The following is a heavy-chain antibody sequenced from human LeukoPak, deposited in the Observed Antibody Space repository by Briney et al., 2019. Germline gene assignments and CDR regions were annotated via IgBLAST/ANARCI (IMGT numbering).Heavy chain of an antibody. CDR1: GYTLTSYY. J-gene: IGHJ3*02. Sequence: ASVKVSCKASGYTLTSYYMHWVRQAPGQGLDWIGIINPSSGSTSYAQNFQGRVTMTRDTSTSTVYMELSSLRSEDTAVYYCARGRSGFSRGAFDIWGQGTMVTVSS. D-gene: IGHD3-22*01. CDR3: ARGRSGFSRGAFDI. V-gene: IGHV1-46*01. CDR2: INPSSGST.